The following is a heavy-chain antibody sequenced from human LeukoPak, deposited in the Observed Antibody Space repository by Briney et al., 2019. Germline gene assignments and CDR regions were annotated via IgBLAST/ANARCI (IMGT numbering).Heavy chain of an antibody. J-gene: IGHJ4*02. CDR2: IKQDGSEK. D-gene: IGHD3-9*01. CDR1: GFTFSSYW. CDR3: ARDYYDILTGYYAY. V-gene: IGHV3-7*04. Sequence: GGSLRLSCAASGFTFSSYWMSWVRQAPGKGLEWVANIKQDGSEKYYVDSVKGRFTISRDNAKNSLYLQMNSLRAEDTAVYYCARDYYDILTGYYAYWGQGTLVTVSS.